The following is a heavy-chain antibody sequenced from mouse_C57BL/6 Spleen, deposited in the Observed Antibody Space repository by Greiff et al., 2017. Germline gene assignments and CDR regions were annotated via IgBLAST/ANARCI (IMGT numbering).Heavy chain of an antibody. CDR1: GYTFTSYW. V-gene: IGHV1-64*01. Sequence: QVQLQQSGAELVKPGASVKLSCKASGYTFTSYWMHWVKQRPGQGLEWIGMIHPNSGSTNYNEKFKSKATLTVDKSSSTAYMQLSSLASEDSAVYYCARSGDWDLDYWGQGTTLTVSS. CDR3: ARSGDWDLDY. D-gene: IGHD4-1*01. J-gene: IGHJ2*01. CDR2: IHPNSGST.